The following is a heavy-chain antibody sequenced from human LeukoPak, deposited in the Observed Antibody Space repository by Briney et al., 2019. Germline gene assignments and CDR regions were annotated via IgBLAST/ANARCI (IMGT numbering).Heavy chain of an antibody. J-gene: IGHJ4*02. Sequence: GGSLRLSCVASGFTFSGYSMNWVRQAPGKGLEWVSSISDSSSYRYYADSVKGRFTISRVNAKNSLYQQMNSLRADDTAVYYCARWFCSGGSCYHDYWGQGTPVTVSS. CDR3: ARWFCSGGSCYHDY. CDR1: GFTFSGYS. V-gene: IGHV3-21*01. CDR2: ISDSSSYR. D-gene: IGHD2-15*01.